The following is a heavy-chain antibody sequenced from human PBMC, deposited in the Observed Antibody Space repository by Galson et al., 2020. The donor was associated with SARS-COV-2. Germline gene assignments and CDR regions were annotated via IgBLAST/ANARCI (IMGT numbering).Heavy chain of an antibody. V-gene: IGHV3-9*01. J-gene: IGHJ4*02. CDR1: GFTFDDYA. Sequence: SLKISCAASGFTFDDYAMHWVRQAPGKGLEWVSGISWNSGSIGYADSVKGRFTISRDNAKNSLYLQMNSLRAEDTALYYCAKGYAYGGFELDYWGQGTLVTVSS. CDR3: AKGYAYGGFELDY. D-gene: IGHD5-12*01. CDR2: ISWNSGSI.